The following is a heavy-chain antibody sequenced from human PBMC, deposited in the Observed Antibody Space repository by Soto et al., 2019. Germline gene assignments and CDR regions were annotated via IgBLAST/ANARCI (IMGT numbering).Heavy chain of an antibody. J-gene: IGHJ6*02. CDR2: ISAYNGNT. CDR3: ARSRLYSSSSNYYYYGMDV. CDR1: GYTFTSYC. V-gene: IGHV1-18*04. Sequence: ASVKVSCKASGYTFTSYCISWVRQAPGQGLEWMGWISAYNGNTNYAQKLQGRVTMTTDTSTSTAYMELRSLRSDDTAVYYCARSRLYSSSSNYYYYGMDVWGQGTTVTVSS. D-gene: IGHD6-6*01.